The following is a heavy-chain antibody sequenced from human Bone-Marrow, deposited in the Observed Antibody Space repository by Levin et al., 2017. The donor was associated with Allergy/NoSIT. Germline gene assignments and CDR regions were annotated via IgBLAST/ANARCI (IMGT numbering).Heavy chain of an antibody. V-gene: IGHV3-15*01. Sequence: GGSLRLSCAASGFTFSNAWMSWVRQAPGKGLEWVGRIKSKANGGTTDYAAPVIGRFTISRDDSKNTLYLQMNSLKTEDTAVYYCTHSLQDSSGWYGAFDTWGQGTLVTVSS. CDR3: THSLQDSSGWYGAFDT. CDR1: GFTFSNAW. CDR2: IKSKANGGTT. D-gene: IGHD6-19*01. J-gene: IGHJ4*02.